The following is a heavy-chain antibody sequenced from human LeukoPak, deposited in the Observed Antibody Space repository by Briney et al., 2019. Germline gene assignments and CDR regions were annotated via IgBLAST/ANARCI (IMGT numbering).Heavy chain of an antibody. D-gene: IGHD1-26*01. J-gene: IGHJ5*02. CDR2: ISYSGSS. V-gene: IGHV4-59*08. CDR1: GGSTSSYY. Sequence: SETLSLTCTVSGGSTSSYYWSWIRQTPKKGLEWIGSISYSGSSNYNSSLKSRVTISVDTSKNQFSLKLSSVTAADTAVYYCARRSSGSRGDSGFDPWGQGTLVTVSS. CDR3: ARRSSGSRGDSGFDP.